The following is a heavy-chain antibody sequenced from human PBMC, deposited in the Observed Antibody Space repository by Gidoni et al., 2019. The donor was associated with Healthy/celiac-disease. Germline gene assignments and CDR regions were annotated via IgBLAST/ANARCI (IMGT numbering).Heavy chain of an antibody. D-gene: IGHD1-20*01. CDR2: INRSGRST. Sequence: QVQLVQSGAEVKKPGASVTVSCKASGYTFTSYYMHWVRQDPVQGLEWMGIINRSGRSTSYEQKFQGRVTMTRDTSTSTVNMELSSLGSEDTAVYYCARDEVYMGGYYYGMDVWGQGTTVTVSS. J-gene: IGHJ6*02. CDR3: ARDEVYMGGYYYGMDV. CDR1: GYTFTSYY. V-gene: IGHV1-46*01.